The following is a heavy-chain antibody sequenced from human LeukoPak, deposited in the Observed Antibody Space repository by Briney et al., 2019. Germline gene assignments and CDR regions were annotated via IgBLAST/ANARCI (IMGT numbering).Heavy chain of an antibody. D-gene: IGHD6-6*01. CDR2: IIPIFGTA. V-gene: IGHV1-69*13. J-gene: IGHJ4*02. Sequence: SVKVSCKASGGTFSSYAISWVRQAPGQGLEWMGGIIPIFGTANYAQKFQGRVTITADESTSTAYMELSSLRSEGTAVYYCARDGSSIAARRPFDYWGQGTLVTVSS. CDR1: GGTFSSYA. CDR3: ARDGSSIAARRPFDY.